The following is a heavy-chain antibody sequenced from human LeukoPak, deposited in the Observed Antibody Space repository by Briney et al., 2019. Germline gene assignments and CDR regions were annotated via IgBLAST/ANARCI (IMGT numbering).Heavy chain of an antibody. Sequence: SETLSLTCTVSGGSISSSSYYWGWIRQPPGKGLEWIGEINHSGSTNYNSSLKSRVTISVDTSKNQFSLKLSSVTAADTAVYYCARRMGRRFGERYYYYHYMDVWGKGTTVTISS. CDR3: ARRMGRRFGERYYYYHYMDV. CDR2: INHSGST. CDR1: GGSISSSSYY. J-gene: IGHJ6*03. D-gene: IGHD3-10*01. V-gene: IGHV4-39*07.